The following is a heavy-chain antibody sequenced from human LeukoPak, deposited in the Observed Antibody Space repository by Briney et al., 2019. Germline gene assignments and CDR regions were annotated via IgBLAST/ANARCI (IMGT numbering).Heavy chain of an antibody. V-gene: IGHV4-61*02. CDR1: GDSISSGDYY. CDR2: IYTSGST. CDR3: ARGPYKYDGSGAFDI. D-gene: IGHD3-22*01. Sequence: PSETLSLTCTVSGDSISSGDYYWSWIRQPAGKGLEWIARIYTSGSTNYNPSLKSRVTISVDTSKNQFSLKLTSVTAADTAVYYCARGPYKYDGSGAFDIWGQGTKVTVSS. J-gene: IGHJ3*02.